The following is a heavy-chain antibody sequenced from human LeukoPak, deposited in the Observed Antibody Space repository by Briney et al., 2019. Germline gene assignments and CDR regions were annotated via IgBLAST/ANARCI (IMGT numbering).Heavy chain of an antibody. Sequence: GGSLRLSCAASGFTFSSYSMNWVRQAPGKGLEWVSYISSSSSTIYYAGSVKGRFTISRDNAKNSPYLQMNSLRAEDTAVYYCARAAVVTPRPGGGQGTLVTVSS. CDR1: GFTFSSYS. CDR3: ARAAVVTPRPG. D-gene: IGHD4-23*01. V-gene: IGHV3-48*04. CDR2: ISSSSSTI. J-gene: IGHJ4*02.